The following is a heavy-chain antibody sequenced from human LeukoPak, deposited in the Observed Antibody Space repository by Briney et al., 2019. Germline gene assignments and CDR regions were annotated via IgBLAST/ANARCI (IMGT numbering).Heavy chain of an antibody. V-gene: IGHV1-2*02. Sequence: GASVKVSCKASGYTFTDFYMHWVRQAPGQGLEWMGWINPKSGGTTIPQKFQGRVTMTRDTSISTAYMELSRLTSDDTALYYCARLPFLHSSSFDDWGQGTLVTVSS. CDR2: INPKSGGT. CDR1: GYTFTDFY. J-gene: IGHJ4*02. CDR3: ARLPFLHSSSFDD. D-gene: IGHD6-6*01.